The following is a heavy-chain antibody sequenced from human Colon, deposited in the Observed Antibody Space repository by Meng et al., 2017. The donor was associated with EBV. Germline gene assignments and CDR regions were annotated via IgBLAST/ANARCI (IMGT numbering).Heavy chain of an antibody. D-gene: IGHD3-10*01. V-gene: IGHV4-30-2*01. CDR2: IYHGVNI. J-gene: IGHJ5*02. Sequence: QVQLQDSVSGLLRPSQTLSLTCAVSGDSITSGDYSWTWIRQPPGKGLEWIGYIYHGVNIYYTPSLRSRVTISVDKSRNQFSLKLTSVSAADTAVYYCVRDTRRGGGWFDPWGQGTLVTVSS. CDR3: VRDTRRGGGWFDP. CDR1: GDSITSGDYS.